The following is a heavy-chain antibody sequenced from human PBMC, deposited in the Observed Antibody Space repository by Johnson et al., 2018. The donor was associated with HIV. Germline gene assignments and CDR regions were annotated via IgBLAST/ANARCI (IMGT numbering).Heavy chain of an antibody. Sequence: VQLVESGGGAVQPGRSLRLSCAASGFPFSSYGMHWVRQAPGKGLEWVSGISWNSGSIGYADSVKGRFTISRDNSKNTLFLQMNSLRAEDTAVYYCARRRYSSTWRDAFDMWGRGTKVTVSS. CDR2: ISWNSGSI. J-gene: IGHJ3*02. CDR1: GFPFSSYG. V-gene: IGHV3-9*01. CDR3: ARRRYSSTWRDAFDM. D-gene: IGHD2-2*01.